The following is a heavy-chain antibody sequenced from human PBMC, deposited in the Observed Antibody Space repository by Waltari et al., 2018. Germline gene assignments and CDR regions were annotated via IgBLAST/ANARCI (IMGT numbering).Heavy chain of an antibody. J-gene: IGHJ4*02. CDR2: IYYSGKT. V-gene: IGHV4-39*01. CDR1: GCSISSSSYY. D-gene: IGHD1-20*01. CDR3: ARHSPITRPPDY. Sequence: QLQLQESGPGLVKPSETLSLTCTVSGCSISSSSYYWGWIRQPPGKGLEWLGRIYYSGKTYYNPSLKGRGTISVDTSKNQFSLKVSSVTAADTAVYYCARHSPITRPPDYWGQGTLVTVSS.